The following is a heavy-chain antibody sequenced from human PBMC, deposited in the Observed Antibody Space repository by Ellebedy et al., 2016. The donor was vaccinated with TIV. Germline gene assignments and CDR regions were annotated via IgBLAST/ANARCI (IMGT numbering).Heavy chain of an antibody. V-gene: IGHV4-34*01. Sequence: SETLSLTCAVYGGSFSGYYWSWIRQPPGKGLEWIGEINHSGSTNYNPSLKSRVTISVDTSKNQFSLKLSSVTAADTAVYYCARVPLRGNWFDPWGQGTLVTVSS. CDR3: ARVPLRGNWFDP. CDR2: INHSGST. D-gene: IGHD4-17*01. J-gene: IGHJ5*02. CDR1: GGSFSGYY.